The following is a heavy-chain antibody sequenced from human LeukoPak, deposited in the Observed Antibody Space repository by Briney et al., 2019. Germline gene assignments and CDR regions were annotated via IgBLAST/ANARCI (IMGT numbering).Heavy chain of an antibody. V-gene: IGHV4-39*01. Sequence: PSETLSLTCTVSGGSISSSSYYWGWIRQPPGKGLEWIGSIYYSGSTNYNPSLKGRVTIYVDTSRNQFSLKLSSVTAADTAVYYCARHEFPYGDYRNFFDYWGQGTLVTVSS. CDR2: IYYSGST. CDR1: GGSISSSSYY. CDR3: ARHEFPYGDYRNFFDY. D-gene: IGHD4-17*01. J-gene: IGHJ4*02.